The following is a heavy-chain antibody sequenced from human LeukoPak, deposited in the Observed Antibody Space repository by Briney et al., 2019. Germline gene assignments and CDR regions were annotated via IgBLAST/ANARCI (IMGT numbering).Heavy chain of an antibody. V-gene: IGHV3-13*04. D-gene: IGHD3-9*01. CDR2: IGTAGDT. CDR1: GFTFSSYD. Sequence: PGGSLSLSCAASGFTFSSYDMHWVRQATGKGLEWVSAIGTAGDTYYPGSVKGRFTISRENAKNSLYLQMNSLRAGDTAVYYCARGDRFDPDFDYWGQGTLVTVSS. CDR3: ARGDRFDPDFDY. J-gene: IGHJ4*02.